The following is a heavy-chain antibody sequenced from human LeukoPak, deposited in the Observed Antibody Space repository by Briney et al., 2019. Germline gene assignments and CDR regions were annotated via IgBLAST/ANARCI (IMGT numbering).Heavy chain of an antibody. CDR3: ARGGAQGMDV. V-gene: IGHV3-11*01. D-gene: IGHD1-26*01. Sequence: GGSLRLSCAASGFTFSDYYMTWIRQSPGKGLEWVSYISGVASNIYYADSVKGRFTISRDNAKNSVYLQMNSLRAEDTAVYYCARGGAQGMDVWGQGTTVTVSS. CDR1: GFTFSDYY. J-gene: IGHJ6*02. CDR2: ISGVASNI.